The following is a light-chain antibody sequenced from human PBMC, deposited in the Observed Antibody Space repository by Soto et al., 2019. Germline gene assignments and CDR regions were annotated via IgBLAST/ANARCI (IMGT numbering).Light chain of an antibody. J-gene: IGKJ2*01. Sequence: EIVLMQSPGTLSLSPGERATLSCRTSESVTSTYLAWYQQKPGQPPRLLIYGASSRATGIPDRFSGSGSGTDFTLTISRLEPEDFAVYYCQLFGSSPRYTFGQGTKLEIK. CDR2: GAS. CDR1: ESVTSTY. CDR3: QLFGSSPRYT. V-gene: IGKV3-20*01.